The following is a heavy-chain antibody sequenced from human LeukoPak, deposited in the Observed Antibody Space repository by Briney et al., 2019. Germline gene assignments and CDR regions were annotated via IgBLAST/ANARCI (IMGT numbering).Heavy chain of an antibody. CDR1: GFTVSSNY. CDR3: ARTYYYDSSGYYHNAFDI. V-gene: IGHV3-66*01. J-gene: IGHJ3*02. CDR2: IYSGGST. Sequence: GGSLRLSCAASGFTVSSNYMSWVRQAPGKGLEWVSVIYSGGSTYYADSVKGRFTISRDNSKNTLYLQMNSLRAEDTAVYYCARTYYYDSSGYYHNAFDIWGQGTMVTVSS. D-gene: IGHD3-22*01.